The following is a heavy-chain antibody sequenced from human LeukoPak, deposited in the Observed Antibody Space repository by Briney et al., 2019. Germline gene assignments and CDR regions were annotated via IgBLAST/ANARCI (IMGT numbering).Heavy chain of an antibody. CDR2: IYSDDST. J-gene: IGHJ6*02. D-gene: IGHD3-9*01. CDR3: ARDTYYDILTGYYTPSDYYGMDV. CDR1: GFTVSSNY. Sequence: GGSLRLSCAASGFTVSSNYMSWVRQAPGKGLEWVSVIYSDDSTYYADSVKGRFTISRDNSKNTLYLQMNSLRAEDTAVYYCARDTYYDILTGYYTPSDYYGMDVWGQGTTVTVSS. V-gene: IGHV3-66*01.